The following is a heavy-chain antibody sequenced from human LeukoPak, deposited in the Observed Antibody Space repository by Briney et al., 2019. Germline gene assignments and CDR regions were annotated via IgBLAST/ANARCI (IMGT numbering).Heavy chain of an antibody. CDR2: IFYSGST. D-gene: IGHD1-14*01. CDR3: ARTNYYYGMDV. CDR1: GGSVSSGSYY. J-gene: IGHJ6*02. V-gene: IGHV4-61*01. Sequence: IPSETLSLTCTVSGGSVSSGSYYWSWIRQPPGKGLEWMGYIFYSGSTNYNPSLKSRVTISVDTSRNQFSLKLSSVTAADTAVYYCARTNYYYGMDVWGQGTTVTVSS.